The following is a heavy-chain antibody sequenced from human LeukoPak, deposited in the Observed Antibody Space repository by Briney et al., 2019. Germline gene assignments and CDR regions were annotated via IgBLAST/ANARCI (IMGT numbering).Heavy chain of an antibody. CDR3: ARIPYCSGGSCADY. CDR2: ISSSSSYI. CDR1: GFTFSSYS. V-gene: IGHV3-21*01. Sequence: PGGSLRLSCAASGFTFSSYSMNWVRQAPGKGLEWVSSISSSSSYIYYADSVKGRFTIYRDNAKNSLYLQMNSLRAEDTAVYYCARIPYCSGGSCADYWGQGTLVTVSS. J-gene: IGHJ4*02. D-gene: IGHD2-15*01.